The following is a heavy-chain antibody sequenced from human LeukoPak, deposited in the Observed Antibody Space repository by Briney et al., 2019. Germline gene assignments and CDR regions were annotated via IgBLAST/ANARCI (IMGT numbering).Heavy chain of an antibody. D-gene: IGHD5-24*01. Sequence: GGSLTLSCAVSGFSVTNNYMSWVRQAPGKGLEWDSVFYVVGATYYADSVKGRFTISRDNSENTLYLQMKSLRAEDTAVYYCARGDVYNCFDYWGQGTLVTVSS. CDR1: GFSVTNNY. J-gene: IGHJ4*02. V-gene: IGHV3-53*01. CDR2: FYVVGAT. CDR3: ARGDVYNCFDY.